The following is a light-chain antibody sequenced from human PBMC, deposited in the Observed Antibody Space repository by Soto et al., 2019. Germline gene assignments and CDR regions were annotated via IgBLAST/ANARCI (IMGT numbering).Light chain of an antibody. Sequence: EIVLTQSPGTLSVSPGERATLSCRASQTISSNNLAWYQQKPGQAPSLLIYGTSSRATGIPDRFSGSGSGTDFTLTISRLEPEDSAIDYCQQYGSWTFGQGTNVEI. CDR2: GTS. J-gene: IGKJ1*01. CDR1: QTISSNN. CDR3: QQYGSWT. V-gene: IGKV3-20*01.